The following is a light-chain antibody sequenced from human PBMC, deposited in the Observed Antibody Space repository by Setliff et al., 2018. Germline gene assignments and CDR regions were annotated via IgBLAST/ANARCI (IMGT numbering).Light chain of an antibody. Sequence: SSELAQPPSVSVAPGKTDRITCGGNNIGSKSVHWYQQKPGQAPVLVIYYDSDRPSGIPERFSGSNSGNTATLTISRVEAGDEADYYCQVWDSSSDRRVFGTGTKVTVL. J-gene: IGLJ1*01. CDR2: YDS. CDR3: QVWDSSSDRRV. CDR1: NIGSKS. V-gene: IGLV3-21*04.